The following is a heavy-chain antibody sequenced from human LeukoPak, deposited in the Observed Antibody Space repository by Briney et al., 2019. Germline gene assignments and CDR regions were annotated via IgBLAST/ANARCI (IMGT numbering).Heavy chain of an antibody. Sequence: SETLSLTCTVSGDSISSYYCSWIRQSPGKGLEWIGYMHYRGSSDYNPSLRSRVTISVDTSKNQFSLNLRSVTAADTAVYYCARRRGSGTQLWKYDAFDIWGQGTLVTVSS. CDR2: MHYRGSS. V-gene: IGHV4-59*01. D-gene: IGHD5-18*01. CDR1: GDSISSYY. CDR3: ARRRGSGTQLWKYDAFDI. J-gene: IGHJ3*02.